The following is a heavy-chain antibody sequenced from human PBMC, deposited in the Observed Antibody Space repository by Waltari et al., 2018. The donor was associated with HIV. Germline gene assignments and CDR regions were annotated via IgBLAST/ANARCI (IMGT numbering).Heavy chain of an antibody. CDR2: INPKSDGT. CDR3: ARDRIAVTGSYYYGMDV. J-gene: IGHJ6*02. Sequence: QVQLVQSGAEVKKPGASVKVSCTASGYTFTGHYMPWVRQAPGQGLEWMGWINPKSDGTNYAQKFQGRVTMTRDTSTSTAYMELSRLRSDDTALYYCARDRIAVTGSYYYGMDVWGQGTTVTVSS. D-gene: IGHD6-19*01. CDR1: GYTFTGHY. V-gene: IGHV1-2*02.